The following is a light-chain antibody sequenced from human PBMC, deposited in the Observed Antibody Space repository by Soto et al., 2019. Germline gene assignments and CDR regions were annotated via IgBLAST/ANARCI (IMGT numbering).Light chain of an antibody. V-gene: IGKV1-5*03. Sequence: DIQMTQSPSTLSASVGDSVTITCRASQSISSWLACYQQKPGKALKLLIYKASSLESGGPSRYSGSGAGTEFTVTISSLQPYDVATYYCQQDNSFPTSGQGTKVEIK. J-gene: IGKJ1*01. CDR3: QQDNSFPT. CDR1: QSISSW. CDR2: KAS.